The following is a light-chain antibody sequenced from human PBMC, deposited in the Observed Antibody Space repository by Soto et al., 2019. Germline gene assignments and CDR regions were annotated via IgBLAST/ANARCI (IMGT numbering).Light chain of an antibody. V-gene: IGKV3-20*01. Sequence: EIVLTQSPGTLSLSPGERATLSCRASQSVSSSVLAWYQQKHGQAPRLLIYGASIKASGISNRCSGSGCRTDFTLTISRLGPEDFSVYYCQQYCRSPLIFGGGTKVVIK. CDR1: QSVSSSV. J-gene: IGKJ4*01. CDR3: QQYCRSPLI. CDR2: GAS.